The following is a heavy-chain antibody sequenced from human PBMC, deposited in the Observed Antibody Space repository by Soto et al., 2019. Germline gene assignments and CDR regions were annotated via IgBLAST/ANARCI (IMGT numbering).Heavy chain of an antibody. J-gene: IGHJ5*02. D-gene: IGHD4-4*01. CDR1: GGTFSTYT. V-gene: IGHV1-69*04. CDR2: IIPIIGII. Sequence: AASVNVSCKASGGTFSTYTITWVRQAPGQGLEWMGRIIPIIGIINYAQKFQGRVTISADKFTGTAYMELTGLRSDDTAVYYCAGDPDSHYNDSHASSYPWGQGTLVTVSS. CDR3: AGDPDSHYNDSHASSYP.